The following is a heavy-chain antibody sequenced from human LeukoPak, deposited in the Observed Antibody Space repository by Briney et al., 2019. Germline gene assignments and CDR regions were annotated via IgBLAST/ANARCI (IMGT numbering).Heavy chain of an antibody. V-gene: IGHV4-4*07. J-gene: IGHJ4*02. CDR3: ARGPQSSGWYRVDY. CDR1: GGSISSYY. Sequence: SETLSLTCTVSGGSISSYYGSWVRQPAGKGLEWIGRIYSGGSTTYNPSLKSRVTLSVDTSKNQFSLNLSSVTAADTAVYYCARGPQSSGWYRVDYWGQGTLVTVSS. D-gene: IGHD6-19*01. CDR2: IYSGGST.